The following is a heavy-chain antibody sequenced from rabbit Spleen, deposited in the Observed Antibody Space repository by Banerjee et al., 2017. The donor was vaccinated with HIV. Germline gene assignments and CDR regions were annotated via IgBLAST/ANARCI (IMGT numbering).Heavy chain of an antibody. V-gene: IGHV1S45*01. D-gene: IGHD8-1*01. CDR1: GSSLSSNYW. CDR3: ARTTASYYRGFKL. J-gene: IGHJ4*01. CDR2: IYVGSSGST. Sequence: QEQLEESGGGLVQPEGSLTLTCTASGSSLSSNYWICWVRRAPGKGLEWIACIYVGSSGSTYYATWAKGRFTISKTSSTTVTLQMTSLTVADTATYFCARTTASYYRGFKLWGPGTLVTVS.